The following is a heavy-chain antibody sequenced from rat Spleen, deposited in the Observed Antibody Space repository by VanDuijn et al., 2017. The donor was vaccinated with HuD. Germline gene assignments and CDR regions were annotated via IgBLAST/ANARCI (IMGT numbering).Heavy chain of an antibody. CDR1: GFTFSDSY. CDR2: ISYEGSRT. J-gene: IGHJ2*01. D-gene: IGHD4-2*01. CDR3: TRENWKPDY. V-gene: IGHV5-22*01. Sequence: EVQLVESGGGLVQPGGSMKLSCVVSGFTFSDSYMAWVRQAPKKGLEWVASISYEGSRTYYGDSVKGRLTISRDNAKSTLYLQMNSLRSEDTGTYYCTRENWKPDYWGQGVMVTVSS.